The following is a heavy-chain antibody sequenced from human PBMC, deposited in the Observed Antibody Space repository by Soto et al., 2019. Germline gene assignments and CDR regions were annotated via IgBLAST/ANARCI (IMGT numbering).Heavy chain of an antibody. Sequence: EVQLVETGGGLIQPGGSLRLSCAASGFTASSNYMSWVRQAPGKGLEWVSVIYSGGSTYYADSVNGRFTISRYNYKNTLYLPRNRLRAEDTAVYYCATLAFQGLLPPQPYYYYCMDVCGQGTTVTVSS. V-gene: IGHV3-53*02. D-gene: IGHD5-18*01. CDR3: ATLAFQGLLPPQPYYYYCMDV. CDR2: IYSGGST. J-gene: IGHJ6*02. CDR1: GFTASSNY.